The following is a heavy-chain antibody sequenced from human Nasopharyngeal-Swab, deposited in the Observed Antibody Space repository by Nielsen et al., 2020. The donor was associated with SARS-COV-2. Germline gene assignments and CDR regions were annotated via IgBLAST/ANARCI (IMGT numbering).Heavy chain of an antibody. J-gene: IGHJ4*02. D-gene: IGHD6-19*01. Sequence: WVRQAPGQGPEWMGWISAYGNTNYAQKLQGRVTMTTDTSTSTAYMELRSLRSDDTAVYYCARDWRYSSGWYPIDYWGQGTLVTVSS. V-gene: IGHV1-18*01. CDR2: ISAYGNT. CDR3: ARDWRYSSGWYPIDY.